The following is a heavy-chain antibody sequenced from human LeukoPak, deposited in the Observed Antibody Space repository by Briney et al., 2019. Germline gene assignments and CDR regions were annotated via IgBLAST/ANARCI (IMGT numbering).Heavy chain of an antibody. J-gene: IGHJ4*02. Sequence: SVKVSCKASGGTFSSYAISWVRQAPGQGLEWMVGIIPIFGTANYAQKYQGRATITTDESTSTAYMELSSLRSEDTAVYYCARGLLEWLYFDYWGQGTLVTVSS. CDR3: ARGLLEWLYFDY. V-gene: IGHV1-69*05. CDR1: GGTFSSYA. D-gene: IGHD3-3*01. CDR2: IIPIFGTA.